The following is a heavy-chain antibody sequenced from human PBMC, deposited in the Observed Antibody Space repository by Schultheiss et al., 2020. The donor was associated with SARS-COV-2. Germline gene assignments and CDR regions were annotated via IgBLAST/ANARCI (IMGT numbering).Heavy chain of an antibody. CDR2: IYYSGST. V-gene: IGHV4-59*01. CDR1: GGSISSYY. D-gene: IGHD2-2*01. J-gene: IGHJ5*02. Sequence: SETLSLTCTVSGGSISSYYWSWIRQPPGKGLEWIGYIYYSGSTNYNPSLKSRVTISVDTSKNQFSLKLSSVTAADTAVYYCARDSQDIVVVPAAIPTGYNWFDPWGQGTLVTVSS. CDR3: ARDSQDIVVVPAAIPTGYNWFDP.